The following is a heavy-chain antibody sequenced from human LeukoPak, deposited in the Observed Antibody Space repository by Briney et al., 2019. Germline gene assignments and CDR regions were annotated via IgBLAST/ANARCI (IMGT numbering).Heavy chain of an antibody. CDR1: GYIFINYG. CDR2: ISPYNGHT. J-gene: IGHJ4*02. CDR3: AKTRDTVLNEY. Sequence: ASVKVSCKASGYIFINYGISWVRQAPGQGLEWMGWISPYNGHTNYAPNLQDRLTMTTDTSTSTAYMELRSLRSDETAVYYCAKTRDTVLNEYWGQGTLVTVSS. V-gene: IGHV1-18*01.